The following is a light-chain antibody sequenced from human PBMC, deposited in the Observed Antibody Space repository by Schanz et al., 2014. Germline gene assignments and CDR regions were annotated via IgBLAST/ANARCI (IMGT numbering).Light chain of an antibody. CDR1: SSDVGGYNY. CDR3: CSYAGSSTLGV. CDR2: EVS. Sequence: QSALTQPPSASGSPGQSVTISCTGTSSDVGGYNYVSWYQQHPGKAPKLMIYEVSKRPSGVPDRFSGSKSGNTASLTISGLQAEDEADYYCCSYAGSSTLGVFGGGTKLTVL. J-gene: IGLJ3*02. V-gene: IGLV2-8*01.